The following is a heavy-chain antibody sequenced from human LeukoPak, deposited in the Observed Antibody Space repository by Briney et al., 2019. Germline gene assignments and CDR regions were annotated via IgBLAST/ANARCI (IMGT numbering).Heavy chain of an antibody. J-gene: IGHJ4*02. V-gene: IGHV1-2*02. D-gene: IGHD5-12*01. CDR3: ARELVATMVDC. CDR1: GYTFTDYY. CDR2: INPKNGAT. Sequence: ASVKLSCKASGYTFTDYYMHWVRQAPGQGLEWMGWINPKNGATNYGQKFQGRVTMTRDTSFTTAYMELSRLRSDDTAVYYCARELVATMVDCWGQRPLDPVSS.